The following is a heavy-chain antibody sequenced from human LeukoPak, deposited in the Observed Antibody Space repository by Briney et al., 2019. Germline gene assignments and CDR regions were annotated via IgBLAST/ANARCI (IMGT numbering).Heavy chain of an antibody. J-gene: IGHJ6*02. V-gene: IGHV3-9*01. CDR1: GFTFDDYA. CDR3: ARGHWYYGMDV. Sequence: SGRSLRLSCAASGFTFDDYAMYWVRQGPGKGLEWVSGISWNSGDIGYADSVKGRFTISRDNVQNSLYLQMNSLRPEDTALYHCARGHWYYGMDVWGQGTTVTVSS. CDR2: ISWNSGDI.